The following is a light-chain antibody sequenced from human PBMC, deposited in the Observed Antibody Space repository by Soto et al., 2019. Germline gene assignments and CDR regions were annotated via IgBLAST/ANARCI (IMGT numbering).Light chain of an antibody. CDR2: DVS. Sequence: QSVVTQPASVSGSPGQSITISCTGTSSDVGAYNHVSWYQQYPDKAPKLMIYDVSYRPSGVSDRFSGSKSGNTASLTISGLQTEDEADYYCSSYTTSSTLVFGPGTKVTVL. CDR3: SSYTTSSTLV. V-gene: IGLV2-14*01. CDR1: SSDVGAYNH. J-gene: IGLJ1*01.